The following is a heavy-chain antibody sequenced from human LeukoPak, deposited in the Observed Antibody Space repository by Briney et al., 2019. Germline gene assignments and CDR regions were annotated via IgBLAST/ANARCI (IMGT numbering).Heavy chain of an antibody. Sequence: GGSLRLSCAASGFTFSSYAMNWVRQAPGKGLEWVSAISGSGGSTYYADSVKGRFTISREHSKNTLYLQMNSLRAEDTAVYYCAKGFYHVGATTVYDYWGQGTLVTVSS. CDR3: AKGFYHVGATTVYDY. V-gene: IGHV3-23*01. J-gene: IGHJ4*02. CDR2: ISGSGGST. CDR1: GFTFSSYA. D-gene: IGHD1-26*01.